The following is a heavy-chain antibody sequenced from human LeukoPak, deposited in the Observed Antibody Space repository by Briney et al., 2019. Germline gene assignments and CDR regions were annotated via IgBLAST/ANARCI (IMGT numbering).Heavy chain of an antibody. D-gene: IGHD3-22*01. Sequence: ASVKLSCTASGYTFTDNYIHWVRQAPGQGLEWMGRVNPDSGGINYAQKFQGRATMTRDTSINTAFVELRRLRSGDTATYYCARAQNYHDRSGYSDDTFDVWGHGTMITVSS. CDR2: VNPDSGGI. V-gene: IGHV1-2*06. J-gene: IGHJ3*01. CDR1: GYTFTDNY. CDR3: ARAQNYHDRSGYSDDTFDV.